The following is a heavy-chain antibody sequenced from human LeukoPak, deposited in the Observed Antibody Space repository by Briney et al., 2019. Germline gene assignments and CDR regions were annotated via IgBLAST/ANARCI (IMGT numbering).Heavy chain of an antibody. Sequence: SETLSLTCTVSGYSISSGYYWGWIRQPPGKGLEWIGSIYYSGSTYYNPSLKSRVAMSVDTSKNQFSLKLSSVTAADTAVYYCARAKYNYGYYWGQGTLVTVSS. V-gene: IGHV4-38-2*02. CDR1: GYSISSGYY. J-gene: IGHJ4*02. CDR3: ARAKYNYGYY. D-gene: IGHD5-18*01. CDR2: IYYSGST.